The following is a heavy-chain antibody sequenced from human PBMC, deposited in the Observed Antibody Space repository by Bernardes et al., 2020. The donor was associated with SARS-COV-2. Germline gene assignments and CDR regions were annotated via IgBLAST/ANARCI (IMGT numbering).Heavy chain of an antibody. CDR2: ISWNSGSI. Sequence: GGSLRLSCAASGFTFDDYAMHWVRQAPGKGLEWVSGISWNSGSIGYADSVKGRFTISRDNAKNSLYLQMNSLRAEDTALYYCAKGPHDYGSGSQNWFDPWGQGTLVTVSS. CDR3: AKGPHDYGSGSQNWFDP. CDR1: GFTFDDYA. V-gene: IGHV3-9*01. J-gene: IGHJ5*02. D-gene: IGHD3-10*01.